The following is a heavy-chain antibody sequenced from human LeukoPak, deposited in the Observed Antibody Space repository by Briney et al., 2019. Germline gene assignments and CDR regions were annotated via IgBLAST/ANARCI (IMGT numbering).Heavy chain of an antibody. V-gene: IGHV3-21*01. CDR3: ARDPHPRTPHFDY. Sequence: GGSLRLSCAASGFTFSSYSMNWVRQAPGKGLEWVSSISSSSSYIYYADSVKGRFTISRDNAKNSLYLQMNSLRAVDTAVYYCARDPHPRTPHFDYWGQGTLVTVSS. D-gene: IGHD1-14*01. CDR1: GFTFSSYS. J-gene: IGHJ4*02. CDR2: ISSSSSYI.